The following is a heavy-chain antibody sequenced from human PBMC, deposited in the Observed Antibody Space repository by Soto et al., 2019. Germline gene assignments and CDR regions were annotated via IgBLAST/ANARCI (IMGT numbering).Heavy chain of an antibody. Sequence: QVQLVESGGGVVQPGRSLRLSCAASGFTFSSYAMHWVRQAPGKGLEWVAVISYDGSNKYYADSVKGRFTISRDNSKNTLYLQMNSLRAEDTAVYYCASDDQLLSNYGMDVWGQGTTVTVSS. J-gene: IGHJ6*02. CDR2: ISYDGSNK. CDR3: ASDDQLLSNYGMDV. V-gene: IGHV3-30-3*01. D-gene: IGHD2-2*01. CDR1: GFTFSSYA.